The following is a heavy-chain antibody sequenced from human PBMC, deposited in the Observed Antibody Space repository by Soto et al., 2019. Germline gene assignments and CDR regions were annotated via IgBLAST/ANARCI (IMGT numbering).Heavy chain of an antibody. V-gene: IGHV4-30-4*01. CDR2: IFSSGTT. D-gene: IGHD3-16*01. CDR3: ARVPSPFDYYYAMDV. CDR1: GDSISSGNKY. Sequence: SETLSLTCTVSGDSISSGNKYWSWIRQPPGKGLEWIGYIFSSGTTYYNPSLKSRLTMSLDESQNQFSLKLNSLTDADTAVYFCARVPSPFDYYYAMDVWGQGTTVTVS. J-gene: IGHJ6*02.